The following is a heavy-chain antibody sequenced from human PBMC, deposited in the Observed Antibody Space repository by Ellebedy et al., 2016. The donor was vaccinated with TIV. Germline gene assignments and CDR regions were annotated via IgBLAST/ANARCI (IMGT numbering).Heavy chain of an antibody. CDR1: GYTFTGYY. D-gene: IGHD5-18*01. V-gene: IGHV1-2*02. J-gene: IGHJ5*02. Sequence: ASVKVSCXAAGYTFTGYYMHWVRQAPGQGLEWMGWINPNSGGTNYAQKFQGRVTMTRDTSISTAYMELSRLRSDDTAMYYCARAPVRITDMVFSPWFDPWGQGTLVTVSS. CDR2: INPNSGGT. CDR3: ARAPVRITDMVFSPWFDP.